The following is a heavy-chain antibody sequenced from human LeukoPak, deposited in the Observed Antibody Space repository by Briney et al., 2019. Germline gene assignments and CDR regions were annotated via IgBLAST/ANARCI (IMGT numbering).Heavy chain of an antibody. J-gene: IGHJ3*02. Sequence: SETLSLTSTVSGGSISSGGYYWSWIRQHPGKGLEWIGYIYYSGSTYYNPSLKSRVTISVDTSKNQFSLKLSSVTAADTAVYYCAGPWGATFDIWGQGTMVTVSS. CDR1: GGSISSGGYY. CDR2: IYYSGST. CDR3: AGPWGATFDI. V-gene: IGHV4-31*03. D-gene: IGHD3-16*01.